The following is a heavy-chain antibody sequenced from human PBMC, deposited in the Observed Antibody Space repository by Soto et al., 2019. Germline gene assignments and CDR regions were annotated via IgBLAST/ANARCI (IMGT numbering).Heavy chain of an antibody. CDR2: INSDGSST. CDR3: AREARAVRVALTG. Sequence: EVQLVESGGGLVQPGGSMRLSCAASVFTFSSYWMHWVRQAPGKGLVWVSRINSDGSSTSYADSVKGRFTISRDNAKNTLYLQMNSLRAEDTAVYYCAREARAVRVALTGWGQGTLVTVSS. J-gene: IGHJ4*02. D-gene: IGHD3-10*01. V-gene: IGHV3-74*01. CDR1: VFTFSSYW.